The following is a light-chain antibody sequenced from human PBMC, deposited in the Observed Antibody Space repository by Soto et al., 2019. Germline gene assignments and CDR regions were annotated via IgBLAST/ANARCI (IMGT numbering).Light chain of an antibody. CDR3: LQSRNTPHT. J-gene: IGKJ2*01. V-gene: IGKV1-39*01. CDR2: AAS. Sequence: DIQMTQSPSSLSASVGDRVTITCRASQSVITYLNWYQQKPGRAPKLLLYAASNLPSGVPSRFSGSVSGAEFTLTIDALHPDDFATFYCLQSRNTPHTCGQGTTVEIK. CDR1: QSVITY.